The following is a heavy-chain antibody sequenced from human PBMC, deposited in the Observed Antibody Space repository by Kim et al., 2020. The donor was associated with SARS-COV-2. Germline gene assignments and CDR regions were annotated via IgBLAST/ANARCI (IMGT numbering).Heavy chain of an antibody. CDR3: AKGAGDIVVVPAAIAPFWPDAFDI. V-gene: IGHV3-23*01. Sequence: GGSLRLSCAASGFTFSSYAMSWVRQAPGKGLEWVSAISGSGGSTYYADSVKGRFTISRDNSKNTLYLQMNSLRAEDTAVYYCAKGAGDIVVVPAAIAPFWPDAFDIWGQGTMVTVSS. CDR1: GFTFSSYA. CDR2: ISGSGGST. D-gene: IGHD2-2*02. J-gene: IGHJ3*02.